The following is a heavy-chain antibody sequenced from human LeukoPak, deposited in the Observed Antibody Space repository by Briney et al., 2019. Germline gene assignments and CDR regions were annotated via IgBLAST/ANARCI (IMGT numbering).Heavy chain of an antibody. CDR2: LNHSGST. CDR1: GDSFNVYY. V-gene: IGHV4-34*01. J-gene: IGHJ5*02. CDR3: ARERASNNYYDYFDP. Sequence: SKTLSLTCAVYGDSFNVYYWSWVRQPPGKALEWIGELNHSGSTNYNPSLKSRVTISVDKSLRQFFLRLSPVTGADTAVYYCARERASNNYYDYFDPWGQGTQVTVSS. D-gene: IGHD5-12*01.